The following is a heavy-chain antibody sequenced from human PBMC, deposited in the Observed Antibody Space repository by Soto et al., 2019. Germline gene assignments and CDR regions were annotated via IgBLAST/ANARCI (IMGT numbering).Heavy chain of an antibody. CDR2: ISGMGGST. D-gene: IGHD2-15*01. CDR1: GFTFSSDA. Sequence: PGGSLRLSCAASGFTFSSDAMSWVRQAPGKGLEWVSAISGMGGSTYFADSVKGRFTISRDSSKXXLYLXMNSLRAEHTAVYYCAKLEAVYSTLGAIDYGGQGTLV. J-gene: IGHJ4*02. CDR3: AKLEAVYSTLGAIDY. V-gene: IGHV3-23*01.